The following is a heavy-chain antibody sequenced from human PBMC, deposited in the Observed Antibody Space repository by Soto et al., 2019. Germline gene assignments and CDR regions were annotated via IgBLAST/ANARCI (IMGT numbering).Heavy chain of an antibody. CDR1: GFTVSSNY. V-gene: IGHV3-66*01. Sequence: GGSLRLSCAASGFTVSSNYMSWVRQAPGKGLEWVSVIYSGGSTYYADSVKGRFTISRDNSKNTLFLQMNRLRAEDTAVYYCARVGSSSSLYYYYMDVWGKGTTVTVSS. CDR2: IYSGGST. J-gene: IGHJ6*03. D-gene: IGHD6-6*01. CDR3: ARVGSSSSLYYYYMDV.